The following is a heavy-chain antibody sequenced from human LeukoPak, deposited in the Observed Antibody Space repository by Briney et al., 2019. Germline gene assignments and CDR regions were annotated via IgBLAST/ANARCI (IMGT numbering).Heavy chain of an antibody. D-gene: IGHD4-11*01. CDR3: ARGGTTVNVAV. V-gene: IGHV4-4*07. Sequence: PSETLSLTCTVSGGSISSYSWNWIRQPAGKGPQWIGRMSPSGSTNYNPSLKSRVTMSVDTSKNQFSLKLSSVTAADTAVYYCARGGTTVNVAVWGKGTTVTVSS. CDR2: MSPSGST. CDR1: GGSISSYS. J-gene: IGHJ6*04.